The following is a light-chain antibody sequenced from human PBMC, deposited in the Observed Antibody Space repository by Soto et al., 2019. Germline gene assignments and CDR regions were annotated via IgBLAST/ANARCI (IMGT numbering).Light chain of an antibody. V-gene: IGKV1-12*01. J-gene: IGKJ5*01. CDR3: QQGNDFPIT. CDR2: GAS. Sequence: DIQMTQSPSSVSVSVGDRVTISCRAGQGIGRWLAWYQQRPGKAPKLLIYGASNLLPGVPSRFRGSGSGTEFPLTISGLQSEDIGTYYCQQGNDFPITFGQGTRLEIK. CDR1: QGIGRW.